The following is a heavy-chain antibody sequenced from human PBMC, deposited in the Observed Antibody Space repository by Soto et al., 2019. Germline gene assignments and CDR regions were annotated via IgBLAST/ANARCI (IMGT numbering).Heavy chain of an antibody. CDR1: GXTFSSYC. D-gene: IGHD6-6*01. V-gene: IGHV3-30*18. CDR3: AKDRPQGLFDY. Sequence: GSLRLSCAASGXTFSSYCMHWVRQAPGKGLEWVAVISYDGSNKYYADSVKGRLTISRDNSKNTLYLKMNSMRAEDTAVYYCAKDRPQGLFDYWGQGTLGTVSS. J-gene: IGHJ4*02. CDR2: ISYDGSNK.